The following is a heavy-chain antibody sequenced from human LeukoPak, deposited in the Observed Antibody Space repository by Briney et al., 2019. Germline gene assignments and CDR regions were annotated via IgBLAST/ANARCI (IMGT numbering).Heavy chain of an antibody. J-gene: IGHJ1*01. CDR3: ARDLAVAGTLQH. D-gene: IGHD6-19*01. CDR2: INPSGGST. Sequence: GASVKVSCKASRYTFTSYYMHWVRQAPGQGLEWMGIINPSGGSTSYAQKFQGRVTMTRDMSTSTVYMELSSLRSEDTAVYYCARDLAVAGTLQHWGQGTLVTVSS. V-gene: IGHV1-46*01. CDR1: RYTFTSYY.